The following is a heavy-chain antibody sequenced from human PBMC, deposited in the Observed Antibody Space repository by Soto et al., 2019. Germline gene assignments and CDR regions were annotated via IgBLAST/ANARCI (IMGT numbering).Heavy chain of an antibody. J-gene: IGHJ6*03. Sequence: TGGSLRLSCAASGFTFSSYSMNWVRQAPGKGLEWVSSISSSSSYIYYADSVKGRFTISRDNAKNSLYLQMNSLRAEDTAVYYCARGPPSHCSSTSCRYYYYYYYMDVWGKGNTVIVSS. CDR3: ARGPPSHCSSTSCRYYYYYYYMDV. V-gene: IGHV3-21*01. CDR1: GFTFSSYS. CDR2: ISSSSSYI. D-gene: IGHD2-2*01.